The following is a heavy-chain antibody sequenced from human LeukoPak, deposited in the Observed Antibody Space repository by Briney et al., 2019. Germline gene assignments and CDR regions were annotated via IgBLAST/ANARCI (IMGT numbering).Heavy chain of an antibody. CDR3: AKDLGYNYGTKLDY. CDR2: ISRSGGSA. D-gene: IGHD5-18*01. V-gene: IGHV3-23*01. CDR1: GFTFSTYA. Sequence: PGGPLRLSCAASGFTFSTYAMTWVRQAPGKGLEWVSAISRSGGSAFYADSVKGRFTISRDNSKNMLYLQMTSLRAEDTAIYYCAKDLGYNYGTKLDYWGQGTLVTASS. J-gene: IGHJ4*02.